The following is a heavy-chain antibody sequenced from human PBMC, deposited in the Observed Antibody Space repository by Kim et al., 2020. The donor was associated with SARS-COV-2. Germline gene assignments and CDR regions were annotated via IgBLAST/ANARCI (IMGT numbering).Heavy chain of an antibody. CDR1: GFTFSSYA. CDR3: ARSYAIVVVPAAIGY. Sequence: GGSLRLSCAASGFTFSSYAMHWVRQAPGKGLEWVAVISYDGSNKYYADSVKGRFTISRDNSKNTLYLQMNSLRAEDTAVYYCARSYAIVVVPAAIGYWGQGTLVTVSS. J-gene: IGHJ4*02. V-gene: IGHV3-30*04. CDR2: ISYDGSNK. D-gene: IGHD2-2*01.